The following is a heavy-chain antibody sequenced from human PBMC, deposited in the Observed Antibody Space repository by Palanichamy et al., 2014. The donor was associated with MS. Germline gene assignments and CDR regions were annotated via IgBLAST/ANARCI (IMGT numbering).Heavy chain of an antibody. D-gene: IGHD3-22*01. J-gene: IGHJ4*02. Sequence: QVTLKESGPALVKPTQTLTLTCTFSGFSLSTSGMRVSWIRQPPGKALEWLARIDWDDDKFYSTSLKTRLTISKDTSKNQVVLTMTNMDPVDTATYYCARMPYYYDSSAYSYNFDYRGQGTLVTVSS. CDR2: IDWDDDK. V-gene: IGHV2-70*04. CDR3: ARMPYYYDSSAYSYNFDY. CDR1: GFSLSTSGMR.